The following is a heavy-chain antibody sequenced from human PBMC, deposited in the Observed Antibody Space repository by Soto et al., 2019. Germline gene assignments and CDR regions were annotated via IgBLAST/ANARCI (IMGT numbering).Heavy chain of an antibody. CDR3: ARIFGVYGWYFDY. V-gene: IGHV4-39*01. CDR1: SGSISSSSYY. Sequence: QLQLQESGPGLVKPSETLSLTCTVSSGSISSSSYYWGWIRQPPRKGLEWIGTIYYSGSTYYNPSLKSRVTISVDTSKNQFSLMLSSVTAADTAVYYCARIFGVYGWYFDYWGQGTLVTVSS. D-gene: IGHD4-17*01. CDR2: IYYSGST. J-gene: IGHJ4*02.